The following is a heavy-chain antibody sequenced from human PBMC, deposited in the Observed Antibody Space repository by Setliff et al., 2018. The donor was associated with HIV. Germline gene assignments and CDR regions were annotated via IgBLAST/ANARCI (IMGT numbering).Heavy chain of an antibody. V-gene: IGHV4-39*01. Sequence: SANLSLTFTVSGDPISSGSYYWGWIRKPPGKGLEWIGSMYYSGTTYYNPSLKSRVTISVDTSKTQFSLKLNSVTAADTAVYYCGRAPDYWGQGTLVTVSS. CDR3: GRAPDY. J-gene: IGHJ4*02. CDR1: GDPISSGSYY. CDR2: MYYSGTT.